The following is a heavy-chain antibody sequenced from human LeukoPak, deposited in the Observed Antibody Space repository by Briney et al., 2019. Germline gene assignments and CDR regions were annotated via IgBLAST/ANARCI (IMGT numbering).Heavy chain of an antibody. V-gene: IGHV3-13*01. J-gene: IGHJ3*02. CDR2: IGTAGEI. CDR1: GFTFRSYD. CDR3: ARDMAPRRDAFDI. D-gene: IGHD6-6*01. Sequence: GGSLRLSRAASGFTFRSYDMHWVREATGKGREWGSGIGTAGEIYYPGSVKGRFTISRDNANNSLYLQMNSLRAEDTAVYYCARDMAPRRDAFDIWGQGTMVPVSS.